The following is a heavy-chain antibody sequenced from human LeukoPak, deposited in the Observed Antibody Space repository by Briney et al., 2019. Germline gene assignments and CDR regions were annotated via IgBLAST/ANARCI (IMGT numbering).Heavy chain of an antibody. V-gene: IGHV3-23*01. CDR2: ILGSGAGT. J-gene: IGHJ4*02. CDR3: AKGRESTGLFEY. CDR1: GFTLSGYA. Sequence: GGSLTLSCAASGFTLSGYAMSWVRQAPGKGLEWVSSILGSGAGTFYADSVGGRLTISRDNSKSTVYLQMNSLRAEDTAVYYCAKGRESTGLFEYWGQGTLVTVSS. D-gene: IGHD1-26*01.